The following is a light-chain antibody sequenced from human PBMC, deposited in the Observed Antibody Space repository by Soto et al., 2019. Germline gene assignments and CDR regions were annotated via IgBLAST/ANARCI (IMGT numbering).Light chain of an antibody. CDR3: QQRSDWPST. V-gene: IGKV3-11*01. J-gene: IGKJ4*01. Sequence: EIVLTQSPATLSLSPGERATLSCRASQSVSSYLAWYQQKPGQAPRLLIYDASNRATGLPASFSGSGSGTDFTLTISTLEPDDFPVSYCQQRSDWPSTFGGGTKVQIK. CDR2: DAS. CDR1: QSVSSY.